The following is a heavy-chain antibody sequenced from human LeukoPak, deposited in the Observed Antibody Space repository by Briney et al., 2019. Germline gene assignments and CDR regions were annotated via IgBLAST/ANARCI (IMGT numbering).Heavy chain of an antibody. CDR2: IYYSGST. CDR3: ARRRGLRLGELSTPDY. V-gene: IGHV4-59*12. CDR1: GGSISSYY. J-gene: IGHJ4*02. Sequence: PSETLSLTCTVSGGSISSYYWSWIRQPPGKGLEWIGYIYYSGSTNYNPSLKSRVTISVDTSKNQFSLKLSSVTAADTAVYYCARRRGLRLGELSTPDYWGQGTLVTVSS. D-gene: IGHD3-16*02.